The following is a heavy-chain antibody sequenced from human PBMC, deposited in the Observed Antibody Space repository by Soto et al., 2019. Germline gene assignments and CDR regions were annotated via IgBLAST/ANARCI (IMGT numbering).Heavy chain of an antibody. D-gene: IGHD2-21*02. CDR3: AKEGCGGDCPPVNWFDP. J-gene: IGHJ5*02. V-gene: IGHV1-3*01. CDR1: GYTFTSYA. CDR2: INAGNGNT. Sequence: ASVKVSCKASGYTFTSYAMHWVRQAPGQRLEWMGWINAGNGNTKYSQKFQGRVTITRDTSASTAYMELSGLRSEDTAVYYCAKEGCGGDCPPVNWFDPWGQGTLVTVSS.